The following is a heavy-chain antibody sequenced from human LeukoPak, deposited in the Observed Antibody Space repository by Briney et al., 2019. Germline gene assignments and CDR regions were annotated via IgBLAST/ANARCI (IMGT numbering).Heavy chain of an antibody. CDR3: ARANPPWSGYYFDY. CDR1: GFSFSSYE. D-gene: IGHD3-3*01. J-gene: IGHJ4*02. Sequence: PGGSLRLSCAASGFSFSSYEMDWVRQAPGKGLEWVSYISSSGSTIYYADSVKGRFTISRDNAKNSLYLQMNSLRAEDTTVYYCARANPPWSGYYFDYWGRGTLVTVSS. CDR2: ISSSGSTI. V-gene: IGHV3-48*03.